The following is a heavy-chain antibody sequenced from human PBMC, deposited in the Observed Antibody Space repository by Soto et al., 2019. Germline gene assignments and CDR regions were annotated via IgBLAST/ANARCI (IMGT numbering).Heavy chain of an antibody. CDR2: INSDGSST. CDR3: ARDQPRYAFDI. V-gene: IGHV3-74*01. J-gene: IGHJ3*02. CDR1: GFTFSSYW. Sequence: GGSLRLSCAASGFTFSSYWMHWVRQAPGKGLVWVSRINSDGSSTSDADSVKGRFTISRDNAKNTLYLQMNSLRAEDTAVYYCARDQPRYAFDIWGHGTMVTVSS.